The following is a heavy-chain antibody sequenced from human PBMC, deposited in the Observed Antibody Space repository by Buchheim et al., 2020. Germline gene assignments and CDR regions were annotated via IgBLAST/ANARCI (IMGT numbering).Heavy chain of an antibody. V-gene: IGHV4-34*01. D-gene: IGHD3-16*02. CDR3: ATGKTYYDYVWGSYRPPNY. Sequence: QVQLQQWGAGLLKPSETLSLTCAVYGGSFSGYYWSWIRQPPGKGLEWIGEINHSGSTNYNPSLKSRVTISVDTSKNQFARKLSSVTAADTAVYYCATGKTYYDYVWGSYRPPNYWGQGTL. J-gene: IGHJ4*02. CDR1: GGSFSGYY. CDR2: INHSGST.